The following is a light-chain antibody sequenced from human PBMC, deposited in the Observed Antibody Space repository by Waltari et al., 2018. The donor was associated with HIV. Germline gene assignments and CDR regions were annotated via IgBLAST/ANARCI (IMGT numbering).Light chain of an antibody. CDR2: GAS. CDR3: QQYNTWPLS. V-gene: IGKV3-15*01. Sequence: EIVMTQSPATLSVSPGERATLSCRASQNIINNLAWYQQNPGQAPRLLIYGASTRATSIPARFSGSGYGTDFTLTINSLQSEDIAGYYCQQYNTWPLSFGGGTKVEIK. CDR1: QNIINN. J-gene: IGKJ4*01.